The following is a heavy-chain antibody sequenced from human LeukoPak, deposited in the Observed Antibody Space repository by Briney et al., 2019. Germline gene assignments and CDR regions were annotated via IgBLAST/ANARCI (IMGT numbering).Heavy chain of an antibody. J-gene: IGHJ3*02. CDR3: ARDRGWAFDI. V-gene: IGHV3-23*01. CDR2: ISGSDGST. CDR1: GFTLRNYA. Sequence: GGSLRLSCATSGFTLRNYAMSWVRQAPGKGLEWVSAISGSDGSTYYADSVKGRLTISRDNSKNTMYLQMNSLRIEDTAVYYCARDRGWAFDIWGQGTMVTVSS.